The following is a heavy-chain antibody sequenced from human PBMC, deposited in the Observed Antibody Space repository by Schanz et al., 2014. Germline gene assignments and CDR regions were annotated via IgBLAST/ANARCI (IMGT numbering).Heavy chain of an antibody. CDR1: GFTFNSYA. CDR2: ISSSSSYI. D-gene: IGHD3-9*01. J-gene: IGHJ4*02. CDR3: ARDSRPNYDFLTAYYSIDY. V-gene: IGHV3-21*01. Sequence: EQLVESGGGLVKPGGSLRLSCAASGFTFNSYAMTWVRQAPGKGLEWVSSISSSSSYIYYADSVKGRFTVSRDNARNSLYLHMNTLGAEDTAVYYCARDSRPNYDFLTAYYSIDYWGQGTLVTVSS.